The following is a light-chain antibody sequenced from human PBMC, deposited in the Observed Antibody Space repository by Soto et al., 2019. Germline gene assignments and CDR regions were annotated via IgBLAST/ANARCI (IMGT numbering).Light chain of an antibody. CDR1: SSDVGGYNY. J-gene: IGLJ2*01. CDR3: CSYAGSYVV. V-gene: IGLV2-11*01. CDR2: DVS. Sequence: QSVLTQPRSVSGSPGQSVTISCTGTSSDVGGYNYVSWYQQPPGKAPKLMIYDVSKRPSGVPDRFSGSKSGNTASLTFSGLQAEDEADYYCCSYAGSYVVFGGGTKVTVL.